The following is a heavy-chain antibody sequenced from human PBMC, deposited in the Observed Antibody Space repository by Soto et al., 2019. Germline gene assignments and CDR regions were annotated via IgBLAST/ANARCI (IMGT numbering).Heavy chain of an antibody. J-gene: IGHJ5*02. CDR2: IYHGST. CDR3: ARITYCGGDCYRGFDP. Sequence: QLQLQESGSGLVKPSQTLSLTCTVSGGSISSGGYSWSWIRQPPGKVLEWIGYIYHGSTYYNPSLKSRVTISVDRSKNQFSLKLSSVTAADTAVYYCARITYCGGDCYRGFDPWGQGTLVTVSS. CDR1: GGSISSGGYS. V-gene: IGHV4-30-2*01. D-gene: IGHD2-21*02.